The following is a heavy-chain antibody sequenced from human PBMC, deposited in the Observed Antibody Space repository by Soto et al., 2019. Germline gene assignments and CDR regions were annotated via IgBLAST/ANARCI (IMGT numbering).Heavy chain of an antibody. CDR2: IIPIFGTA. Sequence: SVKVSCKASGGTFSSYAISWVRQAPGQGLEWMGGIIPIFGTANYAQKFQGRVTITADESTSTAYMELSSLRSEDTAVYYCARVSDILTGFDYWGQGTLVTVSS. CDR1: GGTFSSYA. V-gene: IGHV1-69*13. CDR3: ARVSDILTGFDY. D-gene: IGHD3-9*01. J-gene: IGHJ4*02.